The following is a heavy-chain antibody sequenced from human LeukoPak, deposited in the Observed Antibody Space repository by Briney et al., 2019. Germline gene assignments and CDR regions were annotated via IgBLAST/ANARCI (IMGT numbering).Heavy chain of an antibody. J-gene: IGHJ4*02. V-gene: IGHV1-18*01. CDR3: TTWGGGGH. D-gene: IGHD3-16*01. CDR2: ISPYNGNT. Sequence: ASVKVSCTASGYTFTTYGITLIRQSPGQGLEWMGWISPYNGNTNYGLKFQGRLTLTTDTATSTAYMELRSLQSDDSAVYYRTTWGGGGHWGQGTLVSVSS. CDR1: GYTFTTYG.